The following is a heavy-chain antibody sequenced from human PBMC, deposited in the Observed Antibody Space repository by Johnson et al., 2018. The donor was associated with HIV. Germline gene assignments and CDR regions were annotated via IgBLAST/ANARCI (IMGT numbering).Heavy chain of an antibody. CDR3: ARAGRGDYSSGYYLGSAFDI. CDR2: ISYDGSNK. D-gene: IGHD3-22*01. V-gene: IGHV3-30*14. CDR1: GFTFSSYA. Sequence: QVQLVESGGGVVQPGRSLRLSCAASGFTFSSYAMHWVRQAPGKGLEWVAVISYDGSNKYYADSVKGGFTISRDNSKNTLYLQMNSLRAEDTAVYYCARAGRGDYSSGYYLGSAFDIWGQGTMVTVSS. J-gene: IGHJ3*02.